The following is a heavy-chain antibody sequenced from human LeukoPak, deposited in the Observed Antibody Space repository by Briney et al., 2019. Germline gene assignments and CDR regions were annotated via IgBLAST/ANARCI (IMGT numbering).Heavy chain of an antibody. CDR2: IRNKAYGGTA. J-gene: IGHJ6*02. Sequence: HPGGSLRLSCTGSGFTFGDYFMSWVRQAPGRGLEWVGFIRNKAYGGTADYAASVRGTFTISRDDSKSIAYLQMNSLKTEDTGVYYCSGRRAAFRDGMEVWGQGTTVTVSS. D-gene: IGHD6-25*01. CDR3: SGRRAAFRDGMEV. CDR1: GFTFGDYF. V-gene: IGHV3-49*04.